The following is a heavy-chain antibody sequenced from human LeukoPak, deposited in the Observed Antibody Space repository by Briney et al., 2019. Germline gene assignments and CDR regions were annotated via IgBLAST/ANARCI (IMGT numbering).Heavy chain of an antibody. Sequence: GRSLRLSCEASGFTFSSHAIHWVRQAPGKGLEWVAFISYDGVNKHYADSVKGRFTLSRDNSKNTLYLQMSSLRAGDTAVYYCAKKAGGAAYYYYYGMDVWGQGTTVTVSS. D-gene: IGHD1-26*01. CDR2: ISYDGVNK. CDR3: AKKAGGAAYYYYYGMDV. J-gene: IGHJ6*02. V-gene: IGHV3-30-3*02. CDR1: GFTFSSHA.